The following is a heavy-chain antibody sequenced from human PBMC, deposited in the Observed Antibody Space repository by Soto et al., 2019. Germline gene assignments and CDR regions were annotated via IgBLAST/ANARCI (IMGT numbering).Heavy chain of an antibody. CDR1: GYSFTDYH. J-gene: IGHJ4*02. CDR3: ARGVAGSGFDL. V-gene: IGHV1-2*04. D-gene: IGHD6-19*01. Sequence: ASVKVSCKASGYSFTDYHIHWVRQAPGQGLEWLGRINPKSGGTSTAQKVQGWVTMTTDTSISTASMELTRLTSDDTAVYYCARGVAGSGFDLWGQGTLVTVSS. CDR2: INPKSGGT.